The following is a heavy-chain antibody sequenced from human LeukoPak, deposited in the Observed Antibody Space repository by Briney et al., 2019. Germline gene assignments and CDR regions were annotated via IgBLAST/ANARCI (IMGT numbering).Heavy chain of an antibody. Sequence: PGGSLRLSCAASGFIFRPYWMHWVRPAPGKGLVWVSRISGDGRSTSYADFVKGRFTISRDNAKNTLYLQIHSLRAEDTAVYYCAAFYYDPAYWGQGTLVTVSS. CDR2: ISGDGRST. D-gene: IGHD3-22*01. J-gene: IGHJ4*02. CDR1: GFIFRPYW. V-gene: IGHV3-74*01. CDR3: AAFYYDPAY.